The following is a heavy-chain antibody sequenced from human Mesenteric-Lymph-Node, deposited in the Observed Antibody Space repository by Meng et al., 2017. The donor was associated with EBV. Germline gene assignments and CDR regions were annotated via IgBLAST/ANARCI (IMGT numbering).Heavy chain of an antibody. V-gene: IGHV4-39*01. CDR1: GGSISTTNYY. D-gene: IGHD3/OR15-3a*01. CDR2: IYYSGIT. Sequence: QLQLQEAGSRLVKPSETLSLTCTVSGGSISTTNYYWSWVRQPPGKGLEWLGGIYYSGITYYNPSLTSRVDLSVDTSKNRFSLKLFSLTTEDTAVYFCVRSRGWTQVEWFDPWGPGILVTVFS. CDR3: VRSRGWTQVEWFDP. J-gene: IGHJ5*02.